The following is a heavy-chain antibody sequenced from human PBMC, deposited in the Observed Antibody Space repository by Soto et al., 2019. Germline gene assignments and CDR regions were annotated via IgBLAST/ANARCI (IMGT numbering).Heavy chain of an antibody. Sequence: QVQLQESGPGLVKPSQTLSLTCTVSGGSISSGDYYWSWIRQTPGKGLEWIGYIYYSGSTYYNPSLESRVIVSVDTSKNQFSLKLSSVTAADTAVYYCARVVYGNSKRFLARWFDPWGQGTLVTVSS. J-gene: IGHJ5*02. D-gene: IGHD3-3*01. CDR3: ARVVYGNSKRFLARWFDP. CDR1: GGSISSGDYY. V-gene: IGHV4-30-4*01. CDR2: IYYSGST.